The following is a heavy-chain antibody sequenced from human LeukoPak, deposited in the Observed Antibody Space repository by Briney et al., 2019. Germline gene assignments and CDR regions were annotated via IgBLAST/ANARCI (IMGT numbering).Heavy chain of an antibody. Sequence: GGSLGLSCAASGFTFSSYAMHWVRQAPGKGLEWVAVISYDGSNKYYADSVKGRFTISRDNSKNTLYLQMNSLRAEDTAVYYCARDSEMVYAFYYYGMDVWGQGTTVTVSS. CDR3: ARDSEMVYAFYYYGMDV. J-gene: IGHJ6*02. CDR2: ISYDGSNK. CDR1: GFTFSSYA. D-gene: IGHD2-8*01. V-gene: IGHV3-30-3*01.